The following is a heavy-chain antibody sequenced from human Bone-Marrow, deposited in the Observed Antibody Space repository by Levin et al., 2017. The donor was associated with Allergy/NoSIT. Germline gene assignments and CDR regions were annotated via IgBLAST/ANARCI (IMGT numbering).Heavy chain of an antibody. Sequence: PGGSLRLSCVVSGFTFTDYWMSWVRQAPGKGLEWVANINQDGSQKYYVDSVKGRFTISRDNAKISLYLQMNSLRAEDTAVYYCVRGGRFYYDTSGAPEDFWGQGILVTVSS. D-gene: IGHD3-22*01. J-gene: IGHJ4*02. CDR2: INQDGSQK. V-gene: IGHV3-7*01. CDR3: VRGGRFYYDTSGAPEDF. CDR1: GFTFTDYW.